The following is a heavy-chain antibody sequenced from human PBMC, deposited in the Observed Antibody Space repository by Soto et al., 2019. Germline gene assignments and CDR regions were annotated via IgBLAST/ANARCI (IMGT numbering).Heavy chain of an antibody. J-gene: IGHJ3*02. CDR2: ISYDGTNN. CDR1: GFTFSSYG. D-gene: IGHD2-15*01. V-gene: IGHV3-30*18. CDR3: AEGGCSGGSCYFSAFDI. Sequence: QVQLVESGGGVVQPGRSLRLSCAASGFTFSSYGMHWVRQAPGKGLEWVAVISYDGTNNYYTESVKGRFTISRDNSKNTLFLQMNSLRAEDTAVYFCAEGGCSGGSCYFSAFDIWGQGTMVTVSS.